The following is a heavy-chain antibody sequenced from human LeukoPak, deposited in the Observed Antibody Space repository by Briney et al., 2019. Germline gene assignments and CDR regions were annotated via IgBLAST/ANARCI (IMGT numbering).Heavy chain of an antibody. CDR3: ARDHGSGSFDY. D-gene: IGHD3-10*01. J-gene: IGHJ4*02. CDR2: ISSSSSTI. Sequence: GGSLRLSCAASGFTFSSYSMNWVRQAPGKGLEWVSYISSSSSTIYYADSVKGRFTISRDNAKNSLYLQMNSLRAEDTAVYYCARDHGSGSFDYWGQGTLVTVPS. CDR1: GFTFSSYS. V-gene: IGHV3-48*01.